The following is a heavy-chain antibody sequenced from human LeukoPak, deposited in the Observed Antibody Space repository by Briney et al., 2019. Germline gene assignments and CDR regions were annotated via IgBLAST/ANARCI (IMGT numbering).Heavy chain of an antibody. CDR1: GFSFSSYS. Sequence: GGSLRLSCAASGFSFSSYSTDWVRQAPGKGLEWVSSISSGSTSIYYADSVKGRFTISRDNAKNSLYLQMNSLRAEDTAVYYCARVTGTTAGDHWGQGTLVSVSS. J-gene: IGHJ5*02. V-gene: IGHV3-21*01. D-gene: IGHD1-1*01. CDR2: ISSGSTSI. CDR3: ARVTGTTAGDH.